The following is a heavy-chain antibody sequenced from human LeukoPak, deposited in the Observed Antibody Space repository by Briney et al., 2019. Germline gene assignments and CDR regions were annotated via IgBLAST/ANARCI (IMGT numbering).Heavy chain of an antibody. D-gene: IGHD6-6*01. CDR3: ARSSYSSSSSV. CDR1: GFIFSSYA. J-gene: IGHJ3*01. Sequence: GGSLRLSCAASGFIFSSYAMSWVRQAPGKGLEWVSGISGSGGSTYYADSVKGRFTISRDDSKNTLYLQMNSLRAEDTAVYYCARSSYSSSSSVWGQGTMVTVSS. V-gene: IGHV3-23*01. CDR2: ISGSGGST.